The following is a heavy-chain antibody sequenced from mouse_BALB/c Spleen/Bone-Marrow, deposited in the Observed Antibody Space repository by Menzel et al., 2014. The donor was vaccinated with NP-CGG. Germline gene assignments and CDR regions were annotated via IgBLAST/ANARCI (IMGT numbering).Heavy chain of an antibody. CDR3: AKIYYDFDGFAH. J-gene: IGHJ3*01. CDR1: GFSLTDYG. CDR2: IWGVGTT. Sequence: VKLVESGPGLVAPSQSLSITCTASGFSLTDYGVSWIRQPPGKGLEWLGVIWGVGTTYYNSALKSRLSISKDNSKSQVFFKMNSLQTDDTAMYYCAKIYYDFDGFAHWGQGTLVTVSA. D-gene: IGHD2-4*01. V-gene: IGHV2-6-5*01.